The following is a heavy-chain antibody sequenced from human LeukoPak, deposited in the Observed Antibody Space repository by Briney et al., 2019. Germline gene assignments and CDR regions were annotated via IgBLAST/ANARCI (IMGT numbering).Heavy chain of an antibody. D-gene: IGHD2-2*01. V-gene: IGHV3-30*02. CDR1: GFTFSSYG. Sequence: QPGGSLRLSCAASGFTFSSYGMHWVRQAPGKGLEWVAFIRYDGSNKYYADSVKGRFTISRDNSKNTLYLQMNSLRAEDTAVYYCAKDVPRLVVVPAAVDYWGQGTLVTVSS. CDR2: IRYDGSNK. CDR3: AKDVPRLVVVPAAVDY. J-gene: IGHJ4*02.